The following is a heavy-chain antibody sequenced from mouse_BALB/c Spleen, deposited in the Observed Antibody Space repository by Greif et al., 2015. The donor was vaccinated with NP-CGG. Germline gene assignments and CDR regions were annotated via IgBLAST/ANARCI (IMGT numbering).Heavy chain of an antibody. Sequence: EVKLVESGGGLVQPGGSLKLSCAASGFTFSSYGMSWVRQTPDKRLELVATINSNGGSTYYPDSVKGRFTISRDNAKNTLYLQMSSLKSEDTAMYYCARVEGIIFGYWGQGTTLTVSS. D-gene: IGHD1-3*01. CDR3: ARVEGIIFGY. V-gene: IGHV5-6-3*01. CDR1: GFTFSSYG. CDR2: INSNGGST. J-gene: IGHJ2*01.